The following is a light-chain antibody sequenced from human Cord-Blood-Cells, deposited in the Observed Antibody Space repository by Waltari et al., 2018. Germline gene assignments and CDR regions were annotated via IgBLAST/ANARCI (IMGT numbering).Light chain of an antibody. Sequence: IQLTQPPSFLSPSVGDRVTITRRASKSISSYLNWYQQKPGKAPKLLIYAASILQSGVPSRFSSSGSGTDFTLTISSLQSEDFATYYCQQYYSNPRTFGQGTKVEIK. J-gene: IGKJ1*01. CDR3: QQYYSNPRT. CDR1: KSISSY. V-gene: IGKV1-39*01. CDR2: AAS.